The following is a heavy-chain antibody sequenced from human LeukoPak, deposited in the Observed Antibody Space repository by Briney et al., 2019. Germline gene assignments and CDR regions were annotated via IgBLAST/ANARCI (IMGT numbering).Heavy chain of an antibody. Sequence: PGRSLRLSCAASGFTFDDYAMHWVRQAPGKGLEWVSGISWNSGSIGYADSVKGRFTISRDNSKNTLYLQMNSLRAEDTAVYYCARGSSSWYDYWGQGTLVTVSS. CDR2: ISWNSGSI. J-gene: IGHJ4*02. CDR1: GFTFDDYA. CDR3: ARGSSSWYDY. V-gene: IGHV3-9*01. D-gene: IGHD6-13*01.